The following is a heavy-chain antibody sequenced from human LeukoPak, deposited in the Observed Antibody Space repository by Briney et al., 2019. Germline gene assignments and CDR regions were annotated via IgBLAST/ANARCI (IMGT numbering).Heavy chain of an antibody. CDR3: ARVLKWNYYDSSGVFDY. J-gene: IGHJ4*02. Sequence: GGSLRLSCAASGFTFSSYSMNWVRQAPGKGLEWVSYISSSSSTIYYADSVKGRFTISRDNAKNSLYLQMNSLRAEDTAVYYCARVLKWNYYDSSGVFDYWGQGTLVTVSS. CDR1: GFTFSSYS. V-gene: IGHV3-48*04. CDR2: ISSSSSTI. D-gene: IGHD3-22*01.